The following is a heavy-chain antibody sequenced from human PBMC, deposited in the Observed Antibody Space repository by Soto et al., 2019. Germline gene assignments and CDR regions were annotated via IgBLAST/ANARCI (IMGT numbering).Heavy chain of an antibody. Sequence: QVQLQQWGAGLLKPSETLSLTCAVYGGSFSGYYWSWIRQPPGKGLEWMGEINHSGSTNYNPSLKSRVTISVDTSKNQFSLKLSSVTAADTAVYYCARTYYDISTLFENWFDPWGQGTLVTVSA. J-gene: IGHJ5*02. CDR2: INHSGST. D-gene: IGHD3-9*01. CDR3: ARTYYDISTLFENWFDP. CDR1: GGSFSGYY. V-gene: IGHV4-34*01.